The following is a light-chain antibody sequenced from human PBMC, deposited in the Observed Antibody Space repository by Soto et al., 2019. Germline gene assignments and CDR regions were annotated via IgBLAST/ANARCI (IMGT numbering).Light chain of an antibody. Sequence: QSALTQPASVSGSPGQSLTISCTGTSSDVGSSNFVSWYQQHPGKAPKLIIYEGSTRPSGVSGRFSGSKSGNAASLTISGLQAEDEADYYCCSLPGTSTLDVFGSGTKLTVL. CDR3: CSLPGTSTLDV. J-gene: IGLJ1*01. CDR1: SSDVGSSNF. V-gene: IGLV2-23*01. CDR2: EGS.